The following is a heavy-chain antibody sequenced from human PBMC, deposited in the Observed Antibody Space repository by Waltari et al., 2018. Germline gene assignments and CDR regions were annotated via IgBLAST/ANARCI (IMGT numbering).Heavy chain of an antibody. CDR1: GFTFSSYS. D-gene: IGHD1-26*01. J-gene: IGHJ3*02. CDR3: ARTGSYWDAFDI. CDR2: ISSSSSYI. Sequence: EVQLVESGGGLVKPGGSLRLSCAASGFTFSSYSMNWVRQAPGKGLEWVSSISSSSSYIYYADSVKGRFTISRDNAKNSLYLQVNSLRAEDTAVYYCARTGSYWDAFDIWGQGTMVTVSS. V-gene: IGHV3-21*01.